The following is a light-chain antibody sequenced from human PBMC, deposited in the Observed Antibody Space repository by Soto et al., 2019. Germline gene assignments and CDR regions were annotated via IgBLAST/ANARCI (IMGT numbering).Light chain of an antibody. Sequence: SALTQPPSASGSPGQSVTISCTGTSSDVGGYNYVSWYQQHPGKAPKLMIYEVSKRPSGVPDRFSGSKSGNTASLTVSGLQAEDEGDYYCTSYAGSNNLVFGGGPKLTVL. V-gene: IGLV2-8*01. J-gene: IGLJ2*01. CDR2: EVS. CDR1: SSDVGGYNY. CDR3: TSYAGSNNLV.